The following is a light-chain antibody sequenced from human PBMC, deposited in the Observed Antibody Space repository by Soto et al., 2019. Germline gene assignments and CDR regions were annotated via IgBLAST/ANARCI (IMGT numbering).Light chain of an antibody. CDR1: QSISSW. CDR2: DAS. Sequence: DIQMTQSPSTLSASVGARVTITCLASQSISSWLAWYQQKPGKAPKLLIYDASSLESGVPSRFSGSGSGTEFTLTISSLQPDDFATYYCQQYNSYPYTFGQGTKVDIK. CDR3: QQYNSYPYT. J-gene: IGKJ2*01. V-gene: IGKV1-5*01.